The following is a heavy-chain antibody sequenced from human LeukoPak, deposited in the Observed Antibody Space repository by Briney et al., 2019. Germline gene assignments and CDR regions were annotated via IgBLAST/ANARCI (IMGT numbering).Heavy chain of an antibody. V-gene: IGHV5-51*01. CDR3: ARYGATDPEWLLPDYYYMGV. J-gene: IGHJ6*03. CDR2: IYPGDSDT. Sequence: GESLKISCKGSGYSFTSYWIGWVRQMPGKDLEWMGIIYPGDSDTRYSPSFQGQVTISADKSISTAYLQWSSLKASDTAMYYCARYGATDPEWLLPDYYYMGVWGKGTTVTVSS. CDR1: GYSFTSYW. D-gene: IGHD3-3*01.